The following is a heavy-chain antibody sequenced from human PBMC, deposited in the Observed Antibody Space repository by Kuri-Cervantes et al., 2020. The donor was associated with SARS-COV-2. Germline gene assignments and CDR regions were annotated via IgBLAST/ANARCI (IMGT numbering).Heavy chain of an antibody. V-gene: IGHV4-59*01. CDR2: IYYSGST. J-gene: IGHJ6*03. Sequence: SETLSLTCTVSGGSISSYYWSWIRQPPGKGLEWIGYIYYSGSTNYNPSLKSRVTISVGTSKNQFSLKLSSVTAADTAVYYCARGGGSYFYYYYYMDVWGKGTTVTVSS. D-gene: IGHD1-26*01. CDR1: GGSISSYY. CDR3: ARGGGSYFYYYYYMDV.